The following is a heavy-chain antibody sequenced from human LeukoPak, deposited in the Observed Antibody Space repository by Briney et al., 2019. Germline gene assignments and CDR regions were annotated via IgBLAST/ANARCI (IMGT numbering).Heavy chain of an antibody. J-gene: IGHJ4*02. D-gene: IGHD3-3*01. V-gene: IGHV4-31*03. CDR2: IYYSGST. CDR1: GGSISSGGYY. CDR3: ARAAPTIFGVVITHFDY. Sequence: SQTLSLTCTVSGGSISSGGYYWSWIRQHPGKGLEWIGYIYYSGSTYYNPSLKSRVTISVDTSKNQFSLKLSSVTAADTAVYYCARAAPTIFGVVITHFDYWGQGALVTVSS.